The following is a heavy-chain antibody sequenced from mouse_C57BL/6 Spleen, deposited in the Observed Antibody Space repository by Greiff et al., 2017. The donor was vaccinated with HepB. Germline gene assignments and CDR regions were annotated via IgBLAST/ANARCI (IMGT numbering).Heavy chain of an antibody. J-gene: IGHJ4*01. D-gene: IGHD2-12*01. V-gene: IGHV5-17*01. CDR1: GFTFSDYG. CDR2: ISSGSSTI. CDR3: ARENYNYAMDY. Sequence: EVQLVESGGGLVKPGGSLKLSCAASGFTFSDYGMHWVRQAPGKGLEWVAYISSGSSTIYYADTVKGRFTISRDNAKNTLFLQMTSLRSEDTAMYYCARENYNYAMDYWGQGTSVTVSS.